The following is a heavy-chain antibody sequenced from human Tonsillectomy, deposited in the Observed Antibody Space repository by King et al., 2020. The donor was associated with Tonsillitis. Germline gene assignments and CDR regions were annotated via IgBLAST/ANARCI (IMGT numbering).Heavy chain of an antibody. V-gene: IGHV3-30*14. Sequence: VQLVESGGGVFKPGRSRRLSGAASGFTFSGYAIHWVRRPPGRGLEGGAVIPYDGSIKSYTDSVKGRFTISRDNSKNMLYLQVNSLRAEDTAVFYCARERSDSSGYYWGIDYWGQGTLVTVSS. J-gene: IGHJ4*02. D-gene: IGHD3-22*01. CDR1: GFTFSGYA. CDR3: ARERSDSSGYYWGIDY. CDR2: IPYDGSIK.